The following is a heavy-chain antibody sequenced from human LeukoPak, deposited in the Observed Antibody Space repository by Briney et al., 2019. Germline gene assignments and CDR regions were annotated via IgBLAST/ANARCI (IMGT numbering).Heavy chain of an antibody. V-gene: IGHV4-38-2*02. CDR2: IYHSGST. CDR1: GYSISSGYY. CDR3: ARLGYQDAFDI. D-gene: IGHD2-2*01. Sequence: SETLSLTCTVSGYSISSGYYWGWIRQPPGKGLEWIGSIYHSGSTYYNPSLKSRVTISVDTSKNQFSLKLSSVTAADTAVYYCARLGYQDAFDIWGQGTMVTVSS. J-gene: IGHJ3*02.